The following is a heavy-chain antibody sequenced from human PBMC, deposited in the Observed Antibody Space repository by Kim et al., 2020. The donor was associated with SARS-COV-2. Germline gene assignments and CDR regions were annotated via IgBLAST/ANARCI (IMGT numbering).Heavy chain of an antibody. CDR1: GFTFSSHG. V-gene: IGHV3-30*18. Sequence: GGSLRLSCAASGFTFSSHGMHWVRQAPGKGLEWVAVISYDGSNKYYADSVKGRFTISRDNSKNTLYLQMNSLRAEDTAVYYCAKESGDYDTYYYYVWTSGAKGPRSPAP. CDR3: AKESGDYDTYYYYVWTS. D-gene: IGHD4-17*01. CDR2: ISYDGSNK. J-gene: IGHJ6*02.